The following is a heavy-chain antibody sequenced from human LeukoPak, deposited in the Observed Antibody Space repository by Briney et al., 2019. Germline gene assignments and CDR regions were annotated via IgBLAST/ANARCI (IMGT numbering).Heavy chain of an antibody. J-gene: IGHJ5*02. V-gene: IGHV4-59*01. D-gene: IGHD2-2*01. CDR2: IYYSGNT. CDR1: GRSISSCY. Sequence: SEPLSLTCTVSGRSISSCYWSWIRQPPGKGLEWIGYIYYSGNTNYAPSLKSRVTISVDTSKNQFSLKLSSVTAADTAVYYCARVEPGGYCSSTSCPADWFDPWGQGTLVTVSS. CDR3: ARVEPGGYCSSTSCPADWFDP.